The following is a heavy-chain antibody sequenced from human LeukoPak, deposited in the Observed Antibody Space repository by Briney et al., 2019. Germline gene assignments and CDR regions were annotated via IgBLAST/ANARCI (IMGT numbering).Heavy chain of an antibody. CDR3: GKGGIYGDSGDY. D-gene: IGHD4-17*01. J-gene: IGHJ4*02. Sequence: ASVKVSCKASGYIFTNYAMHWVRQAPGQRLEWMGRISGGSGDTKYSQKFQDRVTITRDTSASTAYMELNSLRAEDTAVYYCGKGGIYGDSGDYWGQGTPVSVSS. V-gene: IGHV1-3*01. CDR2: ISGGSGDT. CDR1: GYIFTNYA.